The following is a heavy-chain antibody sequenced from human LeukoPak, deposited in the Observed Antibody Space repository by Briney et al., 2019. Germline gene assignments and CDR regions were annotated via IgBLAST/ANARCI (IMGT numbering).Heavy chain of an antibody. CDR3: TRHGSGYGPLSDWYFGL. CDR1: GFTFSGSA. CDR2: IRSKANSYAT. D-gene: IGHD5-18*01. Sequence: GGSLRLSCAASGFTFSGSAMHWVRQASGKGLEWVGRIRSKANSYATAYAASVKGRFTISRDDSKNTAYLQMNSLKTEDTAVYYCTRHGSGYGPLSDWYFGLWGRGTLVTVSS. J-gene: IGHJ2*01. V-gene: IGHV3-73*01.